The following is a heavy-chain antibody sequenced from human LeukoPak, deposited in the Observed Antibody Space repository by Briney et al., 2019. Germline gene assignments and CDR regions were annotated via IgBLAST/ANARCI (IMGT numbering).Heavy chain of an antibody. CDR3: VKGGGGGAAPGDDY. CDR2: IWYDGSNK. CDR1: GFTFSSYS. V-gene: IGHV3-33*06. Sequence: GGSLRLSCAASGFTFSSYSMHWVRQAPGKGLEWVVVIWYDGSNKYYADSVKGRFTISRDNSKNTLYLQMNSLRAEDTAVYYCVKGGGGGAAPGDDYWGQGTLVTVSS. J-gene: IGHJ4*02. D-gene: IGHD6-6*01.